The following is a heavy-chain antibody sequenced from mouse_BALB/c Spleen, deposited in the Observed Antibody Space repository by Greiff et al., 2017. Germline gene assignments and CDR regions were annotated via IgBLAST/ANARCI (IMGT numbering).Heavy chain of an antibody. CDR3: ARDGSSPYAMDY. CDR1: GFSLTSYG. D-gene: IGHD1-1*01. CDR2: IWAGGST. V-gene: IGHV2-9*02. Sequence: VNVVESGPGLVAPSQSLSITCTVSGFSLTSYGVHWVRQPPGKGLEWLGVIWAGGSTNYNSALMSRLSISKDNSKSQVFLKMNSLQTDDTAMYYCARDGSSPYAMDYWGQGTSVTVSS. J-gene: IGHJ4*01.